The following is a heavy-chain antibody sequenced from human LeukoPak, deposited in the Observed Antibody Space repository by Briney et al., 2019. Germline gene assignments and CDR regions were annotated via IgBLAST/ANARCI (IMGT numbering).Heavy chain of an antibody. V-gene: IGHV4-59*01. CDR2: MYYRGSI. CDR3: ARAGDSMRGAFDI. D-gene: IGHD3-16*01. J-gene: IGHJ3*02. Sequence: SETLSLTCSVSGDPISSYYWSWIRQPPGKGLEWIGYMYYRGSINYNPSLKSRVTISGDTSKNQFSLNLNSVTAADTAVYYCARAGDSMRGAFDIWGQGTMVTVSS. CDR1: GDPISSYY.